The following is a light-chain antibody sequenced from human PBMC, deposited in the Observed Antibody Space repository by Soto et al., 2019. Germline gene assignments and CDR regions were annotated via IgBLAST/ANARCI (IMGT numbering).Light chain of an antibody. CDR3: QQYGNSPWT. Sequence: EIVLTQSPGTLSLSPGERATLSCRASQSISSSYLAWYQQKPGQAPRLLIYGASNRATGIPDRFSASGSGTDFTLTISRLEPEDFAVYYCQQYGNSPWTFGQGTK. CDR1: QSISSSY. V-gene: IGKV3-20*01. CDR2: GAS. J-gene: IGKJ1*01.